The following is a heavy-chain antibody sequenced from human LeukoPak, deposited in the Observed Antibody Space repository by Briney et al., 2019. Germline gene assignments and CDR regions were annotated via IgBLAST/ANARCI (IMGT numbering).Heavy chain of an antibody. D-gene: IGHD3-10*01. Sequence: GGSLRLSCAASGFTFSSYWMSWVRQAPGKGLEWVANIKQGGSEKYYVDSVKGRFTISRDNAKNSLYLQMNSLRAEDTAVYYCARDCLSYYRDYWGQGTLVTVSS. J-gene: IGHJ4*02. CDR1: GFTFSSYW. V-gene: IGHV3-7*01. CDR2: IKQGGSEK. CDR3: ARDCLSYYRDY.